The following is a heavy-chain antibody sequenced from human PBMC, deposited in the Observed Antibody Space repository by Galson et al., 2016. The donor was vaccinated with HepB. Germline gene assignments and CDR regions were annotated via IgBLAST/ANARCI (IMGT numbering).Heavy chain of an antibody. CDR3: VRHSQTFDH. V-gene: IGHV5-51*01. Sequence: QSGAEVKKPGESLEISCKASGYNFINYYIGWVRQTPGKGLEWMAIIYPRESITRYSPSFQSQVIISADNSISTVFLLWSSLTASDTAMYYCVRHSQTFDHWSQGTRVTVSS. J-gene: IGHJ4*02. CDR1: GYNFINYY. CDR2: IYPRESIT.